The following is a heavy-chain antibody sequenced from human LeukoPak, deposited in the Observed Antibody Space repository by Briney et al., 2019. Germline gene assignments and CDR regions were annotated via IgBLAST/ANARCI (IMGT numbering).Heavy chain of an antibody. CDR1: GYTFTSYG. CDR2: ISAYNGNT. J-gene: IGHJ6*02. Sequence: ASVKVSCKASGYTFTSYGISWVRQTPGQGLEWMGWISAYNGNTNYAQKLQGRVTMTTDTSTSTAYMELRSLRSDDTAVYYCARTRHASRDYGMDVWGQGTTVTVSS. CDR3: ARTRHASRDYGMDV. D-gene: IGHD2-2*01. V-gene: IGHV1-18*01.